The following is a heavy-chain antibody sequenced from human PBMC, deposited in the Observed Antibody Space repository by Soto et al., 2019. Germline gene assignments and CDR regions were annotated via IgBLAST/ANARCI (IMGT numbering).Heavy chain of an antibody. D-gene: IGHD3-22*01. Sequence: SETLSLTCAAYGGSFSGYFWSWFRQPPGMRPEWIGEINHRGQSNYHPSLKSRVTLSIDTSKTQFSLRLTSVTAADTAVYYCVRGSSNYFDTSDPPDDYPFDIWDQGRMVTGSS. CDR3: VRGSSNYFDTSDPPDDYPFDI. J-gene: IGHJ3*02. V-gene: IGHV4-34*01. CDR1: GGSFSGYF. CDR2: INHRGQS.